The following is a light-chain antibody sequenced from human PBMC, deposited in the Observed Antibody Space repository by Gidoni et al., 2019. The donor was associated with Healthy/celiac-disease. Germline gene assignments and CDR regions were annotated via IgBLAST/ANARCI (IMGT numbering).Light chain of an antibody. CDR1: QSISSY. CDR2: AAS. V-gene: IGKV1-39*01. CDR3: QQSYSTPIFT. J-gene: IGKJ3*01. Sequence: IQLTQSPSSLSASVGDRVTITCRASQSISSYLNLYHQKPGKAPKLLIYAASSLQSGVPSRFSGSGSGTDFTLTISSLQPEDFATYYCQQSYSTPIFTFGPGTKVDIK.